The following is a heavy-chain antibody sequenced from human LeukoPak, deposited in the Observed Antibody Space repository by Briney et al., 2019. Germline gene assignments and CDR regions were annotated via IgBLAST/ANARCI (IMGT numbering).Heavy chain of an antibody. D-gene: IGHD6-13*01. CDR3: AKDGAPQQLVIY. CDR2: ISASGGTT. Sequence: GGSLRLSCAASGFSFSTYAMNWVRQAPGKGLEWVSVISASGGTTYYADSVKGRFTISRDNSKNTLYLQMNSLRAEDTAIYYCAKDGAPQQLVIYWGRGTLVTVSS. V-gene: IGHV3-23*01. CDR1: GFSFSTYA. J-gene: IGHJ4*02.